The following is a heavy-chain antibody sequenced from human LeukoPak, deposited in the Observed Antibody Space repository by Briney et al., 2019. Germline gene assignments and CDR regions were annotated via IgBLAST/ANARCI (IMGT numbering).Heavy chain of an antibody. Sequence: PSETLSLTCTVSGGSISSGSYYWSWIRQPAGKGLEWIGRIYTSGSTNYNPSLKSRVTISVDTSKNQFSLKLSSVTAADTAVYYCARHQGGDGYNYYYYYYMDVWGKGTTVTVSS. CDR2: IYTSGST. J-gene: IGHJ6*03. V-gene: IGHV4-61*02. CDR3: ARHQGGDGYNYYYYYYMDV. CDR1: GGSISSGSYY. D-gene: IGHD5-24*01.